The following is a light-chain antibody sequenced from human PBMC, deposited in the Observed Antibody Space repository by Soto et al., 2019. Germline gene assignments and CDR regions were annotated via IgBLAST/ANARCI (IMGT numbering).Light chain of an antibody. J-gene: IGKJ1*01. V-gene: IGKV3-11*01. CDR1: QNIRNY. CDR2: DAS. CDR3: QQYDSSPRT. Sequence: EIVLTQSPATLSLSPGERATLSCRASQNIRNYLAWYQQKPGQAPRLLIYDASNRATGIPGRFSGSGSGTDFILTISRLEPEDFAVYYCQQYDSSPRTFGQGTKVDIK.